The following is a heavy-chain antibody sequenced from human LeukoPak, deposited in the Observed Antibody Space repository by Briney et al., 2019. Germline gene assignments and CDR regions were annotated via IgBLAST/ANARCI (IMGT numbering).Heavy chain of an antibody. V-gene: IGHV1-46*01. CDR3: ARDARVVVAAGFDY. CDR1: GFTFTRHW. CDR2: INPSGDYT. D-gene: IGHD2-15*01. J-gene: IGHJ4*02. Sequence: ASVKVSCKASGFTFTRHWMHWVRQAPGQGLEWMGVINPSGDYTRYAQKLQGRVTLTRDISTNTVYMEMSSLRSEDTAVYYCARDARVVVAAGFDYWGQGTLVTVSS.